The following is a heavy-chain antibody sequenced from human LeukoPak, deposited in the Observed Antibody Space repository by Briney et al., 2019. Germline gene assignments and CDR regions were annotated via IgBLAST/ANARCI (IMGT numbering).Heavy chain of an antibody. CDR1: GFTFSSYS. V-gene: IGHV3-7*01. D-gene: IGHD3-10*01. J-gene: IGHJ4*02. CDR2: MKKDGSET. Sequence: GGSLRLSCVVSGFTFSSYSMIWVRQAPGKGLQWVANMKKDGSETKYVDSVKGRFTISRDNTKNSLYLQMNSLRAEDTAVYYCGRHRSASGTYFIDYWGQGTLVSVSS. CDR3: GRHRSASGTYFIDY.